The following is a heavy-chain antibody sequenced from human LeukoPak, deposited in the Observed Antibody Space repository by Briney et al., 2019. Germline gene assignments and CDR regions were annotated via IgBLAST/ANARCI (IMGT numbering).Heavy chain of an antibody. Sequence: GGSLRLSCAGSGFTFSSYAMSWVRQAPGQGLEWVSVISDSGDYTSYADSVRGRFTISRDNSRNTLYLQMISLRPEDTSVYYCAKDTSIGKYCTNGVCSPFDYWGQGTLVTVSS. CDR2: ISDSGDYT. J-gene: IGHJ4*02. CDR1: GFTFSSYA. D-gene: IGHD2-8*01. CDR3: AKDTSIGKYCTNGVCSPFDY. V-gene: IGHV3-23*01.